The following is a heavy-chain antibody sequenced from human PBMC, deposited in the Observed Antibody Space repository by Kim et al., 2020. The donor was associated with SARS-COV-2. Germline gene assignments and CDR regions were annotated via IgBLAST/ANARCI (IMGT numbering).Heavy chain of an antibody. CDR3: ARRLYDVGTYVNGMDV. V-gene: IGHV5-10-1*01. D-gene: IGHD3-16*01. J-gene: IGHJ6*02. CDR1: GYDFIKYW. Sequence: GESLKISCKASGYDFIKYWITWVRQRPGKGLEWMGRIDPRDSYINYNPSFQGHVVISVDKSISSAYLQWSSLKSADTATYFCARRLYDVGTYVNGMDVWG. CDR2: IDPRDSYI.